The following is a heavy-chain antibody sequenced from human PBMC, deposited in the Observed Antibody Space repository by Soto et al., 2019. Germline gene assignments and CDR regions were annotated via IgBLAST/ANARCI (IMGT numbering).Heavy chain of an antibody. CDR1: GYSFTSYW. CDR2: IDPSDSYT. Sequence: GESLKISCKGSGYSFTSYWISWVRQMPGKGLEWMGRIDPSDSYTNYSPSFQGHVTISAVKSISTAYLQWSSLKASDTAMYYCARPSRLRFLPNWFAPWGQGTLVTVSS. J-gene: IGHJ5*02. D-gene: IGHD3-3*01. CDR3: ARPSRLRFLPNWFAP. V-gene: IGHV5-10-1*01.